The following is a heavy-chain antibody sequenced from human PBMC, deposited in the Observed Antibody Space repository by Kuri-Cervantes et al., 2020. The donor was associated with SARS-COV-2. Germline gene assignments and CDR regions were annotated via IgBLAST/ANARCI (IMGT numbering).Heavy chain of an antibody. CDR1: GFTFSIYW. J-gene: IGHJ4*02. D-gene: IGHD5-24*01. CDR2: IKEDGSEK. V-gene: IGHV3-7*01. CDR3: ARVDGYKYSPYYFVY. Sequence: AETLSLTCAASGFTFSIYWMSWVREAPGKGLEWVANIKEDGSEKYYVDSVKGRFTISRDNAKNSLYLQINSLRAEDTAVYHWARVDGYKYSPYYFVYWGQGTRVTVSS.